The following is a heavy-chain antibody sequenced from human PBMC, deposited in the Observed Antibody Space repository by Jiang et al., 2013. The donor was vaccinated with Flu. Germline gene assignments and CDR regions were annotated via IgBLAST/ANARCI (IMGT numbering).Heavy chain of an antibody. CDR3: ATAQYCSSTSCYWWTNVLFDP. CDR2: FDPEDGET. Sequence: GAEVKKPGASVKVSCKVSGYTLTELSMHWVRQAPGKGLEWMGGFDPEDGETIYAQKFQGRVTMTEDTSTDTAYMELSSLRSEDTAVYYCATAQYCSSTSCYWWTNVLFDPWGQGTLVTVSS. J-gene: IGHJ5*02. V-gene: IGHV1-24*01. D-gene: IGHD2-2*01. CDR1: GYTLTELS.